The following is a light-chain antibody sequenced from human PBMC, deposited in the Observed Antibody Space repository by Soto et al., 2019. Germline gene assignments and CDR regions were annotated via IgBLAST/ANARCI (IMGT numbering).Light chain of an antibody. CDR3: QSYDSSLSGSLV. V-gene: IGLV1-40*01. CDR2: GNS. Sequence: QSVLTQPPSVSGAPGQRVTISCTGSSSNIGAGYDVHWYQQLPGTAPKLLIYGNSNRPSGVPDRFSGSKSGTSASLAITGLQAEDEADYHCQSYDSSLSGSLVFGGGTKLTVL. CDR1: SSNIGAGYD. J-gene: IGLJ2*01.